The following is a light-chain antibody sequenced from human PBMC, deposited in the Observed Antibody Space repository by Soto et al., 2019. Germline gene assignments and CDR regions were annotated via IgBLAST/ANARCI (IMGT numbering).Light chain of an antibody. CDR1: QSVSSY. V-gene: IGKV3-11*01. Sequence: EIVLTQSPATLSLSPGERATLSCRASQSVSSYLAWYQQKPGQAPRLLIYDASNRATGIPARFSGSGSGTDFTLTISSLEPEDFAVYYCPQRSNWVSYTFGQGTKLEIK. J-gene: IGKJ2*01. CDR3: PQRSNWVSYT. CDR2: DAS.